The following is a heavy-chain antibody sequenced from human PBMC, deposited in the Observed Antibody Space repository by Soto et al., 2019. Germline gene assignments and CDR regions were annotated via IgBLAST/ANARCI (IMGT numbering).Heavy chain of an antibody. CDR2: IYYSGST. V-gene: IGHV4-59*01. CDR1: GGSISSYY. D-gene: IGHD3-3*01. Sequence: PSETLSLTCTVSGGSISSYYWSWIRQPPGKGLEWIGYIYYSGSTNYNPSLKSRVTISVDTSKNQFSLKLSSVTAADTAVYYCARDIQGGVPMGSWFDPWGQGTLVTVSS. J-gene: IGHJ5*02. CDR3: ARDIQGGVPMGSWFDP.